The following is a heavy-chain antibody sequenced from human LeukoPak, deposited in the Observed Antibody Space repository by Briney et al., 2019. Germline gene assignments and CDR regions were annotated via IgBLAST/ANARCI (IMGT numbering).Heavy chain of an antibody. J-gene: IGHJ3*02. CDR1: GGSISSYY. D-gene: IGHD3-22*01. CDR3: ARGPVSSGPAAFDI. V-gene: IGHV4-59*12. CDR2: IYYSGST. Sequence: SETLSLTCTVSGGSISSYYWSWIRQPPGKGLEWIGYIYYSGSTNYNPSLKSRVTISVDTSKNQFSLKLSSVTAADTAVYYCARGPVSSGPAAFDIWGQGTMVTVSS.